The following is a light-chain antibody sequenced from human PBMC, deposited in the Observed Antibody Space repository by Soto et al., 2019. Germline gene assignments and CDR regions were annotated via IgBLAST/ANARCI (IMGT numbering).Light chain of an antibody. J-gene: IGKJ4*01. CDR2: AAS. CDR1: HGIRND. CDR3: LHHNSYPLT. V-gene: IGKV1-17*02. Sequence: DIQMTQSPSSLSASVGDRVTITCRASHGIRNDLGWYQQIPGKAPKRLIYAASSLQSGVPSRFSGSGSGTEFTLTISNLQPEDSATYYCLHHNSYPLTFGGGTKVEIK.